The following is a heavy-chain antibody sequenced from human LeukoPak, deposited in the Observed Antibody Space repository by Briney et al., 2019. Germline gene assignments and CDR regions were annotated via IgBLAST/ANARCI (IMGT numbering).Heavy chain of an antibody. CDR1: GFTFRTYW. CDR3: SRDQTHFRDV. D-gene: IGHD3-3*02. Sequence: QPGGSLSLSCAASGFTFRTYWMHWFRPAPGKGLLWVSRISTDGDVATYADPVEGRFTISRDNARNTLYLQMSSLTAEDTGICFCSRDQTHFRDVWGEGTLVTVSS. CDR2: ISTDGDVA. J-gene: IGHJ4*02. V-gene: IGHV3-74*01.